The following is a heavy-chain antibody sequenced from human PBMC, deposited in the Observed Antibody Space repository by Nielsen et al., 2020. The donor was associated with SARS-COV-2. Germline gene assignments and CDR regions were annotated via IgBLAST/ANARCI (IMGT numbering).Heavy chain of an antibody. V-gene: IGHV4-61*02. CDR1: GGSISSGSYY. CDR3: ARVLRYFGGMDV. CDR2: IYTSGST. Sequence: SETLSLTCTVSGGSISSGSYYWSWIRQPAGKGLEWIGRIYTSGSTNYNPSLKSRVTMSVDTSKNQFSLNLRSVTAVDTAVYYCARVLRYFGGMDVWGQGTTVTVSS. J-gene: IGHJ6*02. D-gene: IGHD3-9*01.